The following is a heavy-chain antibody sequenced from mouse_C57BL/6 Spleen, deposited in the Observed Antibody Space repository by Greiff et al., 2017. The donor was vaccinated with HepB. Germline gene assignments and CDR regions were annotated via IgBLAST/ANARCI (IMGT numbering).Heavy chain of an antibody. D-gene: IGHD2-4*01. Sequence: DVKLVESGGGLVKPGGSLKLSCAASGFTFSDYGMHWVRQAPEKGLEWVAYISSGSSTIYYADTVKGRFTISRDNAKNTLFLQMTSLRSEDTAMYYCARDGDYDGNWYIDVWGTGTTVTVSS. V-gene: IGHV5-17*01. J-gene: IGHJ1*03. CDR2: ISSGSSTI. CDR3: ARDGDYDGNWYIDV. CDR1: GFTFSDYG.